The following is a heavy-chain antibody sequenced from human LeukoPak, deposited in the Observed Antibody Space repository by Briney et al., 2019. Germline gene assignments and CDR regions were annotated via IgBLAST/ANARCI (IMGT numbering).Heavy chain of an antibody. CDR1: GYTLTELS. J-gene: IGHJ4*02. CDR3: ATGPPYCSSTSCTHYFDY. D-gene: IGHD2-2*01. Sequence: GASVTVSCTVSGYTLTELSMHWVRQAPGKGLEWMGGFDPEDGETIYAQKFQGRVTMTEDTSTDTAYMELSSLRSEDTAVYYCATGPPYCSSTSCTHYFDYWGQGTLVTVSS. CDR2: FDPEDGET. V-gene: IGHV1-24*01.